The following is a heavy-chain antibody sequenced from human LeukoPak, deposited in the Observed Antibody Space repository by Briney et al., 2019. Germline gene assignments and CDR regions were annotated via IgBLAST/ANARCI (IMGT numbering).Heavy chain of an antibody. Sequence: GGSLRLSCAASGFTFSSYWMNWVRQAPGKGLVWVSRIASDGSSTTYADSVKGRFTISRDNAKNTLYLQMNSLRAEDTAVYYCARGEGGADYWGQGTLVTVSS. V-gene: IGHV3-74*01. J-gene: IGHJ4*02. CDR3: ARGEGGADY. D-gene: IGHD2-21*01. CDR1: GFTFSSYW. CDR2: IASDGSST.